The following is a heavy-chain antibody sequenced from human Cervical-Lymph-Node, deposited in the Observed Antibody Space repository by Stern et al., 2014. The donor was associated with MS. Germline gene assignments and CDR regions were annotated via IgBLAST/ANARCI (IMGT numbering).Heavy chain of an antibody. V-gene: IGHV3-33*01. CDR1: GFTFSSYR. Sequence: VQLVESGGGVVQPGRSLRLSCAASGFTFSSYRMHWVRQAPGKGLEWVAVIWYDGSNKYYADSVKGRFTISRDNSKNTLYLQMNSLRAEDTAVYYCARVGGSSGLDYWGQGTLVTVSS. J-gene: IGHJ4*02. D-gene: IGHD6-19*01. CDR2: IWYDGSNK. CDR3: ARVGGSSGLDY.